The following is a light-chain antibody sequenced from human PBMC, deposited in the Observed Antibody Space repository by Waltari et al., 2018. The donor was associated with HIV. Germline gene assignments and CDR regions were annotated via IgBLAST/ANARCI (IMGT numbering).Light chain of an antibody. CDR1: SNNVVNQG. CDR2: RDN. Sequence: QAGLTQPPSVSKGMRQTATLTCTGNSNNVVNQGAAWLQQHQGHPPKLLSYRDNKRPAGSSERFSASRSGNTASLTITGVQPEDESYYFCATWDISLSAVVFGGGTTLTVL. J-gene: IGLJ2*01. CDR3: ATWDISLSAVV. V-gene: IGLV10-54*04.